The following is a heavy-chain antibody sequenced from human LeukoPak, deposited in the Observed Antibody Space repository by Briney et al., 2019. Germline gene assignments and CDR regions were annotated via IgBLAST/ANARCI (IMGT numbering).Heavy chain of an antibody. J-gene: IGHJ6*03. CDR2: ISAYNGNT. Sequence: GASVKVSCKASGYTFTSYGISWVRQAPGQGLEWMGWISAYNGNTNYAQKLQGRVTMTTDTSTSTAYMELRSLRSDDTAVYYCARDTWGSSSWITYYYYYMDVWGKGTTVTISS. CDR3: ARDTWGSSSWITYYYYYMDV. V-gene: IGHV1-18*01. D-gene: IGHD6-13*01. CDR1: GYTFTSYG.